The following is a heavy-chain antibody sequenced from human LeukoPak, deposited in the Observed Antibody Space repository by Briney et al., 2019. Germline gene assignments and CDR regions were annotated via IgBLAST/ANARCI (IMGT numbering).Heavy chain of an antibody. Sequence: GRSLRLSCAASGFTFDDYAMHWVRQAPGKGLEWVSGNSWNSGSIGYTDSVKGRFTISRDNAKNSLYLQMNSLRAEDTALYYCAKDGSSGWSMEYYFDYWGQGTLVTVSS. CDR2: NSWNSGSI. CDR3: AKDGSSGWSMEYYFDY. J-gene: IGHJ4*02. D-gene: IGHD6-19*01. V-gene: IGHV3-9*01. CDR1: GFTFDDYA.